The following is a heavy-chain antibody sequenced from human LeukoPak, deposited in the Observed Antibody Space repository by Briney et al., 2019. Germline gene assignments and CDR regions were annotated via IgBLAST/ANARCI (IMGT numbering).Heavy chain of an antibody. V-gene: IGHV3-33*01. CDR3: ASEEVLAGSSAFDI. CDR1: GFTFSSYG. CDR2: IWFDGSEQ. Sequence: GGSLRLSCVASGFTFSSYGMHWVRQAPGKGLEWVAVIWFDGSEQIYADSVKGRFTVSRDNSKNTLYLQINSLRAEDTAVYYCASEEVLAGSSAFDIWGQGTMVTVSS. J-gene: IGHJ3*02. D-gene: IGHD3-9*01.